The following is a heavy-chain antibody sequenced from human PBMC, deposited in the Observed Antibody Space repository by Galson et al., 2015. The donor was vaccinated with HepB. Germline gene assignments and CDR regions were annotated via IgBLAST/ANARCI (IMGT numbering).Heavy chain of an antibody. Sequence: SLRLSCAASGFTFSRFAMNWVRQAPGKGLEWVSYIRISSTTIYYADSVKGRFTISRDNAKNLVFLQMNSLRDEDTALYYCVKNGDMVATIFAYWGQGALVTVSS. CDR3: VKNGDMVATIFAY. CDR2: IRISSTTI. V-gene: IGHV3-48*02. D-gene: IGHD5-12*01. CDR1: GFTFSRFA. J-gene: IGHJ4*02.